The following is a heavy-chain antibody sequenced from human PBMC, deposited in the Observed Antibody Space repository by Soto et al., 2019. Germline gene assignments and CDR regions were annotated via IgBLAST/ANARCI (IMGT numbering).Heavy chain of an antibody. CDR2: ISSSGSTI. CDR3: ARDRYKYYDILTGYYQYYYYYYGMDV. CDR1: GFTFSSYE. J-gene: IGHJ6*02. D-gene: IGHD3-9*01. V-gene: IGHV3-48*03. Sequence: PGGSLRLSCAASGFTFSSYEMNWVRQAPGKGLEWVSYISSSGSTIYYADSVKGRFTISRDNTKNSLYLQMNSLRAEDTAVYCCARDRYKYYDILTGYYQYYYYYYGMDVWGQGTTVTVSS.